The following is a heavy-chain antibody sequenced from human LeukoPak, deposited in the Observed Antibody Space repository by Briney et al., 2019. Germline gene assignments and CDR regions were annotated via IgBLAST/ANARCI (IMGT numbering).Heavy chain of an antibody. CDR1: GYTFTSYG. D-gene: IGHD1-7*01. Sequence: ASVKLSFKASGYTFTSYGISWVRQAPGQGLEWMGWISAYNGNTNYAQKLQGRVTMTTDTSTSTAYMELRSLRSDDTAVYYCAREIPTTGVDYWGQGTLVTVSS. CDR2: ISAYNGNT. J-gene: IGHJ4*02. CDR3: AREIPTTGVDY. V-gene: IGHV1-18*01.